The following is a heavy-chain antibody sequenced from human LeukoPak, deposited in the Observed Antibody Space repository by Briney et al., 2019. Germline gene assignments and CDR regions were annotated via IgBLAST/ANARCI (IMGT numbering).Heavy chain of an antibody. CDR1: GGPISSGGYS. J-gene: IGHJ4*02. D-gene: IGHD6-13*01. CDR3: ARTSSSWFFYFDY. CDR2: IYYSGST. Sequence: PSETLSLTCAVSGGPISSGGYSWSWIRQPPGKGLEWIGYIYYSGSTYYNPSLKSRVTISVDTSKNQFSLKLSSVTAADTAVYYCARTSSSWFFYFDYWGQGTLVTVSS. V-gene: IGHV4-30-4*07.